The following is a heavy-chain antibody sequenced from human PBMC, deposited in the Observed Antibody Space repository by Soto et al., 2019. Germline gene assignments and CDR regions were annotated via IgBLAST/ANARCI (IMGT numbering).Heavy chain of an antibody. J-gene: IGHJ4*02. CDR1: GGSILSYY. D-gene: IGHD5-18*01. V-gene: IGHV4-59*01. CDR2: IFYSGST. CDR3: ARGAADTAMVDS. Sequence: PSETLSLTCTVSGGSILSYYWTLIRHPPGKGLEWLGYIFYSGSTFYNPSLKSRVTISIHTSKSQFSLQLTSVTAADTAVYYCARGAADTAMVDSWGQGTLVTVS.